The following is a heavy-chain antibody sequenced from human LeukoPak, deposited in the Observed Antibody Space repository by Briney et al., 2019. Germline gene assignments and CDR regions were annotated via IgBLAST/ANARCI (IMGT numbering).Heavy chain of an antibody. D-gene: IGHD2-15*01. CDR3: ASVWYPDAFDI. Sequence: GGSLRLSCAASGFTFDDYAMHWVRQAPGKGLEWVSGISWNSGSIGYADSVKGRFTISRDNSKNTLYLQMNSLRAEDTAVYYCASVWYPDAFDIWGQGTMVTVSS. CDR1: GFTFDDYA. J-gene: IGHJ3*02. CDR2: ISWNSGSI. V-gene: IGHV3-9*01.